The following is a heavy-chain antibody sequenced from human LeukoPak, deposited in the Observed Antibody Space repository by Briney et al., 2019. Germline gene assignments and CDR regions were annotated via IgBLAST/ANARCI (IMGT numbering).Heavy chain of an antibody. J-gene: IGHJ3*02. Sequence: SETLSLTCTVSGGSISSSSYYWGWIRQPPGKGLEWIGSIYYSGSTYYNPSLKSRVTISVDTSKNQFSLKLSSVTAADTAVYYCVGSWYYYDTSGYGFDIWGQGTMVTVSS. V-gene: IGHV4-39*01. CDR3: VGSWYYYDTSGYGFDI. CDR1: GGSISSSSYY. CDR2: IYYSGST. D-gene: IGHD3-22*01.